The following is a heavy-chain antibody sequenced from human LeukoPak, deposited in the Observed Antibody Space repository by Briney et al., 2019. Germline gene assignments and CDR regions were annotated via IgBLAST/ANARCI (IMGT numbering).Heavy chain of an antibody. CDR1: GFTFSSYG. J-gene: IGHJ4*02. CDR2: ISGSGGST. V-gene: IGHV3-23*01. Sequence: GGSLRLSCAASGFTFSSYGMSWVRQAPGKGLEWVSAISGSGGSTYYADSVKGRFTISRDNSKNTLYLQMNSLRAEDTAVYYCAKEGDSYYYDSSYYFDYWGQGTLVTVSS. D-gene: IGHD3-22*01. CDR3: AKEGDSYYYDSSYYFDY.